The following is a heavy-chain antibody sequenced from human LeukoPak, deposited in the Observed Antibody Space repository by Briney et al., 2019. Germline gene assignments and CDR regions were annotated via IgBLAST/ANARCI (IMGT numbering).Heavy chain of an antibody. J-gene: IGHJ4*02. D-gene: IGHD3-10*01. V-gene: IGHV4-39*07. CDR2: IYHSGST. Sequence: SETLSLTCTVSGGSISSSSYYWGWIRQPPGKGLEWIGRIYHSGSTYYNPSLKSRVTISVDTSKNQFSLKLSSVTAADTAVYYCARDPDYGSGSYYNRDYWGQGTLVTVSS. CDR3: ARDPDYGSGSYYNRDY. CDR1: GGSISSSSYY.